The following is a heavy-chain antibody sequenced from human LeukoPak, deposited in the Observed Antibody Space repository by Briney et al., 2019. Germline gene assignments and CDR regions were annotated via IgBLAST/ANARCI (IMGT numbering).Heavy chain of an antibody. D-gene: IGHD2-2*01. J-gene: IGHJ4*02. V-gene: IGHV3-23*01. CDR2: ISGSGGST. CDR1: GGSFSGYY. Sequence: ETLSLTCAVYGGSFSGYYWSWIRQAPGKGLEWVSAISGSGGSTYYADSVKGRFTISRDNSKNTLYLQMNSLRAEDTAVYYCAKDSYCSSTSCYGYWGQGTLVTVSS. CDR3: AKDSYCSSTSCYGY.